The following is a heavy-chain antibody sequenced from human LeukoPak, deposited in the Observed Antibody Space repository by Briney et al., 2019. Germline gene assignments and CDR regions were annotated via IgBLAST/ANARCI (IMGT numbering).Heavy chain of an antibody. D-gene: IGHD2-8*01. J-gene: IGHJ3*02. CDR1: GGSFSGYY. Sequence: SETLSLTCAVYGGSFSGYYWSWIRQPPGKGLEWIGEINHSGSTNYNPPLKSRVPISVDTSKNQFALKLSSVTAADTAVYYCARGSCGVTAFDIWGQATMVTVSS. CDR3: ARGSCGVTAFDI. CDR2: INHSGST. V-gene: IGHV4-34*01.